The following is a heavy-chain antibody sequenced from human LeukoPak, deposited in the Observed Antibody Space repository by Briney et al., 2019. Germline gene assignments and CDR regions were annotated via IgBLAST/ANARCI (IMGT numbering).Heavy chain of an antibody. J-gene: IGHJ3*02. Sequence: SETLSLTCTVSGGSISSSSYYWGWIRQPPGKGLEWIGSIYYSGSTYYNLSLKSRVTISVDTSKNQFSLKLSSVTAADTAVYYCARDNSVTDDAFDIWGQGTMVTVSS. D-gene: IGHD2-21*02. CDR1: GGSISSSSYY. V-gene: IGHV4-39*07. CDR3: ARDNSVTDDAFDI. CDR2: IYYSGST.